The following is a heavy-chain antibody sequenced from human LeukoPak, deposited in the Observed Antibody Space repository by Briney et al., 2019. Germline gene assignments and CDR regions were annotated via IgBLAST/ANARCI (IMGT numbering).Heavy chain of an antibody. CDR3: ARLFGYCGGDCYSAQGFDY. CDR1: GYSFSSYW. V-gene: IGHV5-51*01. Sequence: GESLKISCKGLGYSFSSYWNAWVRQRPGKGLEWMGIIYPGGSETRYDPSFQGQVTISADKSISTAYLQWSSLKASDTAMYYCARLFGYCGGDCYSAQGFDYWGQGTLVTVSS. J-gene: IGHJ4*02. D-gene: IGHD2-21*02. CDR2: IYPGGSET.